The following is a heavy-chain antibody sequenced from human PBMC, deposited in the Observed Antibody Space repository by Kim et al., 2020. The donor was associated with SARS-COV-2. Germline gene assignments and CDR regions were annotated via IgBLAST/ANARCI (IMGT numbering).Heavy chain of an antibody. CDR3: ARQKTYYYLSGVPRPLGFDP. V-gene: IGHV4-39*01. D-gene: IGHD3-10*02. Sequence: SETLSLTCAVSGDSISRSSYYWGWIRQPPGKGLEWIGSIYYSGNTYYNPSLKSRVTISVDTSKNHFSLKLSSVTAADTAVYYCARQKTYYYLSGVPRPLGFDPWGQGTLVTVSS. CDR1: GDSISRSSYY. J-gene: IGHJ5*02. CDR2: IYYSGNT.